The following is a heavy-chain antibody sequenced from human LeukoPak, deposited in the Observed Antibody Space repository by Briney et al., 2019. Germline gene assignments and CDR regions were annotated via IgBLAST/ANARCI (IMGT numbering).Heavy chain of an antibody. CDR1: GFTFDDYA. V-gene: IGHV3-9*01. Sequence: SLRLSCAASGFTFDDYAMHWVRQAPGKGLEWVSGISWNSGSIGYADSVKGRFTISRDNAKNSLYLQMNSLRAEDTALYYCAKGIRYFDWLPTAIDYWGQGTLVTVSS. D-gene: IGHD3-9*01. CDR2: ISWNSGSI. J-gene: IGHJ4*02. CDR3: AKGIRYFDWLPTAIDY.